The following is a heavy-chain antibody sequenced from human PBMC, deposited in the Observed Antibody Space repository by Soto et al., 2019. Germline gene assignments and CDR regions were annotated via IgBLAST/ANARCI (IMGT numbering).Heavy chain of an antibody. CDR1: GHLFNNHW. CDR2: IFTRDSET. D-gene: IGHD2-21*02. CDR3: AKGFIRDCGGDCTVDT. Sequence: GESLKISCKGPGHLFNNHWIGWVRQTPGKGLEWMGLIFTRDSETKTSPSSQGHVSFSVDNSINTVYLQMNSLRAEDTAVYYCAKGFIRDCGGDCTVDTWGQGTLVTVSS. J-gene: IGHJ5*02. V-gene: IGHV5-51*01.